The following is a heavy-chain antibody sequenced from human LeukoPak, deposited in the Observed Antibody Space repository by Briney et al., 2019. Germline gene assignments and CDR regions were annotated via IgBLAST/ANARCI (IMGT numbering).Heavy chain of an antibody. V-gene: IGHV3-11*04. Sequence: GGSLRLSCAASGFTFSDYYMSWIRQAPGKGLEWVSYISSSGSTIYYADSVKGRFTISRDNAKNSLYLQMNSLRAEDTAVYYCARTPDYYYDSSGYQYLDYWGQGTLVTVSS. CDR1: GFTFSDYY. CDR3: ARTPDYYYDSSGYQYLDY. D-gene: IGHD3-22*01. CDR2: ISSSGSTI. J-gene: IGHJ4*02.